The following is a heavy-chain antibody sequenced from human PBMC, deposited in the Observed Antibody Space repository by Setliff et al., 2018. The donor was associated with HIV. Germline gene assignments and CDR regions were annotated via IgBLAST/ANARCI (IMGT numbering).Heavy chain of an antibody. CDR1: GGSISSGDLC. Sequence: SETLSLTCTVSGGSISSGDLCWGWIRQPPGKGLEWIGSVCYSDNTYYSPSLKSRVFISVDTSKNQFSLSLNSVTAADTAIYYCSRHLSGGRDYWGQGTLVTV. J-gene: IGHJ4*02. D-gene: IGHD1-26*01. V-gene: IGHV4-39*01. CDR3: SRHLSGGRDY. CDR2: VCYSDNT.